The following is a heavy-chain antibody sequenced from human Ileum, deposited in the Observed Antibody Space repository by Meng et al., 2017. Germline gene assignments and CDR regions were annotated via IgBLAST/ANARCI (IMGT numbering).Heavy chain of an antibody. Sequence: QVQLVESGGGVVQPGTSLRLACRASGFTFSHYAMHWVRQAPGKGLEWLSVIPYDGSNYYYADSVKGRFTISRDDSENTLFLQMDSLTTEDSGVYYCARGGVGAATAGPIDYWGQGILVTVSS. J-gene: IGHJ4*01. V-gene: IGHV3-30*04. CDR3: ARGGVGAATAGPIDY. D-gene: IGHD3-10*01. CDR2: IPYDGSNY. CDR1: GFTFSHYA.